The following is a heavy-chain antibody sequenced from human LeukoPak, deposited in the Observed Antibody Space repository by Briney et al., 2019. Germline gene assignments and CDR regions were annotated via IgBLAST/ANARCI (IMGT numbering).Heavy chain of an antibody. CDR2: IYSGGST. CDR3: AKSQGAVAGRGYFDY. CDR1: GFTFSNAW. D-gene: IGHD6-19*01. Sequence: GGSLRLSCAASGFTFSNAWMSWVRQAPGKGLEWVSVIYSGGSTYYADSVKGRFTISRDNSKNTLYLQMNSLRAEDTAVYYCAKSQGAVAGRGYFDYWGQGTLVTVSS. J-gene: IGHJ4*02. V-gene: IGHV3-66*02.